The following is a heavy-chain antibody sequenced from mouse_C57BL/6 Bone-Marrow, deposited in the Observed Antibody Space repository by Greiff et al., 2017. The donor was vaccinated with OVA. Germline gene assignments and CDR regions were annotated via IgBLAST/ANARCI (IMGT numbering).Heavy chain of an antibody. V-gene: IGHV1-64*01. J-gene: IGHJ2*01. CDR3: ARVYYSNYVDYFDY. CDR1: GYTFTSYW. Sequence: QVQLKESGAELVKPGASVKLSCKASGYTFTSYWMHWVKQRPGQGLEWIGMIHPNSGSTNYNEKFKSKATLTVDKSSSTAYMQLSSLTSEDSAVYYCARVYYSNYVDYFDYWGQGTTLTVSS. D-gene: IGHD2-5*01. CDR2: IHPNSGST.